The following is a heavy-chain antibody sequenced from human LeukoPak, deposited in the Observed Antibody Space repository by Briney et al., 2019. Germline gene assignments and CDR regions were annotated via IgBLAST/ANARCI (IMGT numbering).Heavy chain of an antibody. Sequence: GGSLRLSCAASGFTFSSYSMNWVRQAPGKGLEWVSSISSISSYIYYADAVKGRFTISRDNAKNSLYLQMNSLRAEDTAVYYCARGLAMVRGELFDYWGQGTLVTVSS. CDR1: GFTFSSYS. CDR2: ISSISSYI. V-gene: IGHV3-21*01. CDR3: ARGLAMVRGELFDY. D-gene: IGHD3-10*01. J-gene: IGHJ4*02.